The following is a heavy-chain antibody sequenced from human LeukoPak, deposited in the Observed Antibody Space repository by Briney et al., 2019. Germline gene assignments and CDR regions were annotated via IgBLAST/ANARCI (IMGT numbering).Heavy chain of an antibody. CDR3: ARVGYCSGGSCYSDYYYGMDV. CDR1: GGSISSYY. D-gene: IGHD2-15*01. Sequence: PSETLSLTCTVSGGSISSYYWSWIRQPPGKGLEWIGYIYFSGSTNYNPSLKSRVTISVDTSKNQFSLKLSSVTAAGAAVYYCARVGYCSGGSCYSDYYYGMDVWGQGTTVTVSS. J-gene: IGHJ6*02. CDR2: IYFSGST. V-gene: IGHV4-59*01.